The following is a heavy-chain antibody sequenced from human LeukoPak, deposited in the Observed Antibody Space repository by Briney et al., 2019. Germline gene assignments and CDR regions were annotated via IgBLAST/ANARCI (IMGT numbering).Heavy chain of an antibody. CDR3: ARAMYYYDSSGYYRTDAFDI. V-gene: IGHV3-48*01. CDR2: ISGSRGII. D-gene: IGHD3-22*01. J-gene: IGHJ3*02. Sequence: PGGSLRLSCAASGFTFNTYTMNWVRQAPGKGLEWVSYISGSRGIIDYADSVRGRFTISRDNAKNSLYLQMNSLRAEVTAVYYCARAMYYYDSSGYYRTDAFDIWGQGTMVTVSS. CDR1: GFTFNTYT.